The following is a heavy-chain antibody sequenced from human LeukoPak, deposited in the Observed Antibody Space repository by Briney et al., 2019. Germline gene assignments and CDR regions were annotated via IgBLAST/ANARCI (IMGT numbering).Heavy chain of an antibody. CDR1: GYTFTSYG. CDR2: ISAYNGNT. D-gene: IGHD3-16*02. CDR3: AVYYDYVWGSYRSFDY. V-gene: IGHV1-18*01. Sequence: GASVKVSCKASGYTFTSYGISWVRQAPGQGLEWMGWISAYNGNTNYAQKLQGRVTMTTDTSTSTAYMELRSLRSDDTAVYYCAVYYDYVWGSYRSFDYWDQGTLVTVSS. J-gene: IGHJ4*02.